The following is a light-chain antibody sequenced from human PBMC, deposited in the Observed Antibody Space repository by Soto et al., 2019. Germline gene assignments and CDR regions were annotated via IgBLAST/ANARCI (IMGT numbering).Light chain of an antibody. CDR2: DAS. J-gene: IGKJ1*01. Sequence: EIVLTQSPATLSLSPGERATLSCRASQSVSTYLALYQQKPGQAPRLLIYDASNRATGIPARFSGRGSGTDFTLTISILTPEDVAVYYCQQRSNWRTFGQGTKVEIK. V-gene: IGKV3-11*01. CDR3: QQRSNWRT. CDR1: QSVSTY.